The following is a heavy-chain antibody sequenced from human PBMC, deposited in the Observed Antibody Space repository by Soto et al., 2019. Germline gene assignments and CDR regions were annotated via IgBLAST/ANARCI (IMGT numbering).Heavy chain of an antibody. J-gene: IGHJ3*02. D-gene: IGHD1-1*01. Sequence: QVQLQESGPGLVKPSQTLSLTCTDSGGSISSGGYYWSWIRQHPGKGLEWIGYIYYSGSTYYNPSLKSRVTISVDTSKNQFSLKLSSVTAADTAVYYCAREWKEEHDAFDIWGQGTMVTVSS. CDR1: GGSISSGGYY. CDR3: AREWKEEHDAFDI. V-gene: IGHV4-31*03. CDR2: IYYSGST.